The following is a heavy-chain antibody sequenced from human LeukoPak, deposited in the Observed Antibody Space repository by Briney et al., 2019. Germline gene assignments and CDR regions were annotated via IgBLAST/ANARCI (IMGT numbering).Heavy chain of an antibody. CDR3: ARLVRPFDY. V-gene: IGHV3-48*04. D-gene: IGHD6-13*01. J-gene: IGHJ4*02. Sequence: GGSLRLSCAASGFTFSSYSMNWVRQAPGKGLEWVSYISSSSSTIFHADSVKGRFIISRDNAKNSLYLQMNSLRAEDTAVYYCARLVRPFDYWGQGTLVTVSS. CDR2: ISSSSSTI. CDR1: GFTFSSYS.